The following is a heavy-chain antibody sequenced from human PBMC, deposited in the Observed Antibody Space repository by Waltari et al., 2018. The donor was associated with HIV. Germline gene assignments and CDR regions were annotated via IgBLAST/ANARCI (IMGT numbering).Heavy chain of an antibody. Sequence: QVQLQQWGAGLLKPSETLSLTCAVYGGSFSGYYWSWIRQPPGKGLEWIGEINHSGSTNYNPSLRGRVTISVDASKTHFSRKLSSVTAADTAVYYCARGIAAAGTGSRFDPWGQGTLVTVSS. CDR2: INHSGST. V-gene: IGHV4-34*01. J-gene: IGHJ5*02. CDR1: GGSFSGYY. CDR3: ARGIAAAGTGSRFDP. D-gene: IGHD6-13*01.